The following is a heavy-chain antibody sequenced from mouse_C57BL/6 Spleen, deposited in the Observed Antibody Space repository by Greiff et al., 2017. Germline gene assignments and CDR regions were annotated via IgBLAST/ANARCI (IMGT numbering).Heavy chain of an antibody. D-gene: IGHD1-1*01. CDR3: ARGGYYGSSYGWYFDV. CDR1: GYSITSGYY. J-gene: IGHJ1*03. Sequence: EVQLVESGPGLVKPSQSLSLTCSVTGYSITSGYYWNWIRQFPGNKLEWMGYISYDGSNNYNPSLKNRISITRDTSKNQFFLKLNSVTTEDTATYYCARGGYYGSSYGWYFDVWGTGTTVTVSS. V-gene: IGHV3-6*01. CDR2: ISYDGSN.